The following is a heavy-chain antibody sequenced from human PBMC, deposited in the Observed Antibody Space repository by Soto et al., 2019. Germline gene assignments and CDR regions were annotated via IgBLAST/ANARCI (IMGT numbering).Heavy chain of an antibody. CDR1: GFNFGASW. CDR3: VKGGGNFDS. V-gene: IGHV3-7*01. CDR2: INQGGSET. Sequence: EVLLVESGGGLVQPGGSLRLSCAASGFNFGASWMSWVRQAAGKGLEWLANINQGGSETNYVDSVRGRFTISRDNAENSLFLQMNALRGADTAVYYCVKGGGNFDSWGQGTLVNVSS. D-gene: IGHD3-16*01. J-gene: IGHJ4*02.